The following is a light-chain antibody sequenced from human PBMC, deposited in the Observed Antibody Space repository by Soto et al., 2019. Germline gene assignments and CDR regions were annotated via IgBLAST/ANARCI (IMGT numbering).Light chain of an antibody. CDR1: SSNVGAGYD. CDR3: QSYDSSLSAVV. V-gene: IGLV1-40*01. Sequence: QSVLTQPPSVSGDPGQRVTISCTGSSSNVGAGYDVQWYQQLPGTAPKLLISGNSNRPSGVPDRFSGSKSGTSASLAITGLQAEDEADYYCQSYDSSLSAVVFGGGTKVTVL. J-gene: IGLJ2*01. CDR2: GNS.